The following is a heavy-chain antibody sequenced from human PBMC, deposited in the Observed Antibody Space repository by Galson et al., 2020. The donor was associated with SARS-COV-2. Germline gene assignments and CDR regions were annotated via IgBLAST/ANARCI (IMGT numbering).Heavy chain of an antibody. V-gene: IGHV3-23*01. J-gene: IGHJ4*02. CDR2: FSGSGGVA. Sequence: GESLKISCAASGFTFRSYAMNWVRQAPGKGLEWVSVFSGSGGVAYYADSVKGRFTVSRDDSKITLYLQMNSLRADDSAIYYCARGGLFGELLVSFDYWGQGTLVTVSS. D-gene: IGHD3-10*01. CDR3: ARGGLFGELLVSFDY. CDR1: GFTFRSYA.